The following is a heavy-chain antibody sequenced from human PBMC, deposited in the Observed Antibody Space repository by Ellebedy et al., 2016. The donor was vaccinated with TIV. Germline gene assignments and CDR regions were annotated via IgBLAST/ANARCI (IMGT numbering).Heavy chain of an antibody. V-gene: IGHV3-7*01. CDR2: IKTDGSET. J-gene: IGHJ5*02. D-gene: IGHD3-3*01. CDR1: GFSFSNFW. Sequence: GESLKISCAAWGFSFSNFWMSWVRQAPGKGLEWVAHIKTDGSETYYVDSVKGRFTISRENAKNALFLKMDGLRVDDSAVYYCVGFGVLNLWGQGAPVTVSS. CDR3: VGFGVLNL.